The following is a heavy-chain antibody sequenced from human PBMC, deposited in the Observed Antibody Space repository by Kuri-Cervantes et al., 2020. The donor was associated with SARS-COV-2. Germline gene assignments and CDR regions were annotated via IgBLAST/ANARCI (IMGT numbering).Heavy chain of an antibody. J-gene: IGHJ3*02. CDR1: GYTFTGYY. V-gene: IGHV1-2*04. CDR3: ARSTPSRRLVVISQGWAFDI. Sequence: ASVKVSCKASGYTFTGYYMHWVRQAPGQGLEWMGWINPNSGGTNYAQKFQGWVTMTRDTSISTVYMELSRLRSDDTAVYYCARSTPSRRLVVISQGWAFDIWGQGTMVTVSS. D-gene: IGHD3-22*01. CDR2: INPNSGGT.